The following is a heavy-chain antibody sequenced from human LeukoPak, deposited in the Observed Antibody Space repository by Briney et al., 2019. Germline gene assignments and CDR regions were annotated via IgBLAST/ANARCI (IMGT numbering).Heavy chain of an antibody. CDR3: ARDRRITSSPAPRIGTHLDGMDV. V-gene: IGHV4-59*12. CDR2: NYYSGST. Sequence: PSETLSLTCTVSGGSISSYYWSWIRQPPGKGLEWIGYNYYSGSTNYNPSLKSRVTISVDTSKNQFSLELSSVTAADTAVYHCARDRRITSSPAPRIGTHLDGMDVWGQGTTVTVSS. CDR1: GGSISSYY. J-gene: IGHJ6*02. D-gene: IGHD3-10*01.